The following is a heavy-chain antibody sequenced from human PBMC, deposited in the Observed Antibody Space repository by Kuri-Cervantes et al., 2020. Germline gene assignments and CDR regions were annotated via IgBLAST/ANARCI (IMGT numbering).Heavy chain of an antibody. D-gene: IGHD3-10*01. CDR2: IKSKTDGGTT. CDR3: TTDQPGMDPGFGDNWFDP. Sequence: GESLKISCAASGFTFSNAWMSWVRQAPGKGLEWVGRIKSKTDGGTTDYAAPVKGRFTISRDDSKNTLYLQMNSLKTEDTAVYYCTTDQPGMDPGFGDNWFDPWGQGTLVTVSS. CDR1: GFTFSNAW. V-gene: IGHV3-15*01. J-gene: IGHJ5*02.